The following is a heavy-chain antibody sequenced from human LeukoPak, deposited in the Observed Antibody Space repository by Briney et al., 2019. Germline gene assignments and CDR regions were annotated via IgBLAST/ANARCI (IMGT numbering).Heavy chain of an antibody. CDR1: GFTFSNAW. V-gene: IGHV3-15*01. J-gene: IGHJ5*02. Sequence: PGGSLRLSCAASGFTFSNAWMSWVRQAPGKGLEWVGRIKSKTDGGTTDYAAPVKGRFTISRDDSKNTLYLQMNSLRAEDTAVYYCASAPRHTGIAAAGLDPWGQGTLVTVSS. D-gene: IGHD6-13*01. CDR3: ASAPRHTGIAAAGLDP. CDR2: IKSKTDGGTT.